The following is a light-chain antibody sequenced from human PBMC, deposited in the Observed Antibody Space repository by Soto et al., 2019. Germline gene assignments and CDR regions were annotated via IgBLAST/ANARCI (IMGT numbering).Light chain of an antibody. CDR3: QQYNSYPIT. CDR2: DAS. J-gene: IGKJ5*01. V-gene: IGKV1-16*01. CDR1: QGIRNY. Sequence: DIQMPQSPSSLSASVEDRVIITCRASQGIRNYLNWFQQKPGKAPKLLIYDASGLESGVPSRFSGSGSGTEFTLTISSLQPDDFATYYCQQYNSYPITFGQGTRLEIK.